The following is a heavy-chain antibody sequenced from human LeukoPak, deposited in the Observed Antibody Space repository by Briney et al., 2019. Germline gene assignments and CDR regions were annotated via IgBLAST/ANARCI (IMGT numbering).Heavy chain of an antibody. CDR3: ARVSRLSIAVAAFDY. D-gene: IGHD6-19*01. Sequence: SETLSLTCAVYGGSFSGYYWSWIRQPPGKGLEWIGEINHSGSTNYNPSLKSRVTISVDTSKNQFSLKLSSVTAADTAVYYCARVSRLSIAVAAFDYWGQGTLVTVSS. CDR2: INHSGST. CDR1: GGSFSGYY. J-gene: IGHJ4*02. V-gene: IGHV4-34*01.